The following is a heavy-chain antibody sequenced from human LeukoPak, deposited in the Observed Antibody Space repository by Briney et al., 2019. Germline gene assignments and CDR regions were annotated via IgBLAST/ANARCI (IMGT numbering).Heavy chain of an antibody. Sequence: SETLSLTCTVSGGSISSYYWSWIRQPPGKGLEWVGYIYYSGSTNYNPSLKSRVAISVDTSKSQFSLKLSSVTAADTAVYYCARRASEGNLDYWGQGTLVTVSS. CDR3: ARRASEGNLDY. D-gene: IGHD3-10*01. J-gene: IGHJ4*02. CDR1: GGSISSYY. CDR2: IYYSGST. V-gene: IGHV4-59*12.